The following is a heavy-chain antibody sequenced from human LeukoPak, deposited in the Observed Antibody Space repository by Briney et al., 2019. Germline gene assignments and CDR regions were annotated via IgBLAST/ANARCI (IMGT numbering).Heavy chain of an antibody. Sequence: SGTLSLTCAVSGGSISSTNWWSWVRQPPGKGLEWIGEIYHSGYSNYNASLGSRDTISVDTSKNQFSLKLTSVTAADTAVYYCARAYGSGSYLYLDYWGQGTLVTVSS. J-gene: IGHJ4*02. CDR3: ARAYGSGSYLYLDY. CDR2: IYHSGYS. V-gene: IGHV4-4*02. CDR1: GGSISSTNW. D-gene: IGHD3-10*01.